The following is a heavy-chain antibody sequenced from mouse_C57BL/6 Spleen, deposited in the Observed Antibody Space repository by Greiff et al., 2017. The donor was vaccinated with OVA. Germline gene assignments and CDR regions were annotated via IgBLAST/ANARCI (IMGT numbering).Heavy chain of an antibody. V-gene: IGHV1-64*01. Sequence: QVQLQQPGAELVKPGASVKLSCKASGYTFTSYWMHWVKQRPGPGLEWIGMIHPHSGSTNYNEKFKSKATLTVDKSSRTAYMQLSSLTSEDSAFYYCASLTGTGFAYWGQGTRVTVAA. CDR2: IHPHSGST. CDR3: ASLTGTGFAY. J-gene: IGHJ3*01. CDR1: GYTFTSYW. D-gene: IGHD4-1*01.